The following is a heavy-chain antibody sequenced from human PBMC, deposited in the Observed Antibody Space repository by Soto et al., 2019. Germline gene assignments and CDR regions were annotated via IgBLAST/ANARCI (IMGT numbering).Heavy chain of an antibody. J-gene: IGHJ4*02. Sequence: GGSLRLSCAASGFTFSSYTMNWVRQAPGKGLEWVSSISSSSSYIYYADSVKGRFTISRDNAKNSLYLQMNGLRAEDTAVYYSAKDLESYYFDYWGQGTLVTVSS. CDR3: AKDLESYYFDY. CDR2: ISSSSSYI. CDR1: GFTFSSYT. V-gene: IGHV3-21*01.